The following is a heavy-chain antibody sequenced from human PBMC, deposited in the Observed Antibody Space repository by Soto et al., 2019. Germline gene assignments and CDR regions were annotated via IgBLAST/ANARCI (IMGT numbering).Heavy chain of an antibody. J-gene: IGHJ2*01. CDR1: GGTFSSYT. CDR3: ARGNHRWLQMWYFDL. D-gene: IGHD5-12*01. Sequence: QVQLVQSGAEVKKPGSSVTVSCKASGGTFSSYTISWVRQAPGQGLEWMGGIIPIFGTANYAQKFQGRGTITADESTSTAYMELSSLISEDTAVYYCARGNHRWLQMWYFDLWGRGTLVTVSS. CDR2: IIPIFGTA. V-gene: IGHV1-69*12.